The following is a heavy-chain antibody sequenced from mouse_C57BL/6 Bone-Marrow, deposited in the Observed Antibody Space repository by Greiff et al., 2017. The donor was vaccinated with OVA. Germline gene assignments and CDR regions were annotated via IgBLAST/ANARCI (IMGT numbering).Heavy chain of an antibody. J-gene: IGHJ4*01. V-gene: IGHV1-53*01. CDR2: INPSNGGT. CDR3: ARRGMIRDAMDY. Sequence: QVQLQQPGTELVKPGASVKLSCKASGYTFTSYWMHWVKQRPGQGLEWIGNINPSNGGTNYNEKFKSKATLTVAKSSSTAYMQLSSLTSEDSAGYYCARRGMIRDAMDYWGQGTSVTVSS. D-gene: IGHD2-4*01. CDR1: GYTFTSYW.